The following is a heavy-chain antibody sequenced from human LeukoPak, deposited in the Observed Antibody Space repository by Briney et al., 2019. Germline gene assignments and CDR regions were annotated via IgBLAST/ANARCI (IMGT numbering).Heavy chain of an antibody. Sequence: GGSLRLSCAASGFTSFSNYWIHWVRQAPGKGLVWVSRIKGDGSGTIYADSVKGRITISRDNARNTVYLQMNSLRVEDTAVYYCARDRNYQLSPPWGQGTLVTVSS. CDR3: ARDRNYQLSPP. V-gene: IGHV3-74*01. D-gene: IGHD2-2*01. CDR1: GFTSFSNYW. CDR2: IKGDGSGT. J-gene: IGHJ4*02.